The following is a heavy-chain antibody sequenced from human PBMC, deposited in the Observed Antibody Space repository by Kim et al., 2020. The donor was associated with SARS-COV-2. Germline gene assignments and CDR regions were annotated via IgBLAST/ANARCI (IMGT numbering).Heavy chain of an antibody. CDR2: IYSGGST. CDR1: GFTVSSNY. CDR3: ARMHYDFWSGYLDP. D-gene: IGHD3-3*01. J-gene: IGHJ5*02. V-gene: IGHV3-53*01. Sequence: GGSLRLSCAASGFTVSSNYMSWVRQAPGKGLEWVSVIYSGGSTYYADSVKGRFTISRDNSKNTLYLQMNSLRAEDTAVYYCARMHYDFWSGYLDPWGQGTLVTVSS.